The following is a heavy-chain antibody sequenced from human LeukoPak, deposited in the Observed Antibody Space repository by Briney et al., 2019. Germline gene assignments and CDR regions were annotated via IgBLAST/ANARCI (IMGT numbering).Heavy chain of an antibody. CDR3: AREVELGNNWFGP. CDR2: IYYSGST. Sequence: SETLSLTCTVSGGSISSYYWSWIRQPPGKGLEWIGYIYYSGSTNYNPSLKSRVSISVDTSKNQFSLKLSSVTAADTAVYYCAREVELGNNWFGPWGQGTLVTVST. D-gene: IGHD7-27*01. J-gene: IGHJ5*02. CDR1: GGSISSYY. V-gene: IGHV4-59*01.